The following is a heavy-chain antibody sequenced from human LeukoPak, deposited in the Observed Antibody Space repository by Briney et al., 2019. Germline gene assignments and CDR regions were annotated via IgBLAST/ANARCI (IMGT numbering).Heavy chain of an antibody. V-gene: IGHV3-30*18. CDR3: AKVSRDGYNSGGFQH. Sequence: PGRSLRLSCAASGFTFSSYGMHWVRQAPGKGLEWVAVISCDGSNKYYADSVKGRFTISRDNSKNTLYLQMNSLRAEDTAVYYCAKVSRDGYNSGGFQHWGQGTLVTVSS. CDR1: GFTFSSYG. J-gene: IGHJ1*01. D-gene: IGHD5-24*01. CDR2: ISCDGSNK.